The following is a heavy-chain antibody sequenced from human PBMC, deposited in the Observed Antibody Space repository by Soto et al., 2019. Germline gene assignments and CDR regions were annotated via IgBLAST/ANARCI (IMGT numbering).Heavy chain of an antibody. CDR2: ISRSASHI. V-gene: IGHV3-21*01. J-gene: IGHJ5*02. CDR1: GFSFSSYS. D-gene: IGHD2-15*01. CDR3: ARGYTGYCSGGTCYWFDP. Sequence: EVQLVESGGGLVKPGGSLRLSCAASGFSFSSYSMNWVRQAPGKGLEWVSSISRSASHIKYADSVKGRFTISRDNAKKSLYLQMNSLRAEDTAVYYCARGYTGYCSGGTCYWFDPWGQGTLVTVSS.